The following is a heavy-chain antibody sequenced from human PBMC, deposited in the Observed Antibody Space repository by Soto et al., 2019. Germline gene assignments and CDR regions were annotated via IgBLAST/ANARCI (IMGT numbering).Heavy chain of an antibody. V-gene: IGHV3-33*01. J-gene: IGHJ4*02. CDR2: IWNDGSNE. D-gene: IGHD3-22*01. Sequence: GGSLRLSCEASGFNFSSYGIHWVRQAPGKGLEWVAIIWNDGSNEYYADSVKGRFTISRDNSKNTVYLQVSQLRAEDTAVYFCARDQTDSGGYSDSWGQGTRVAVAS. CDR1: GFNFSSYG. CDR3: ARDQTDSGGYSDS.